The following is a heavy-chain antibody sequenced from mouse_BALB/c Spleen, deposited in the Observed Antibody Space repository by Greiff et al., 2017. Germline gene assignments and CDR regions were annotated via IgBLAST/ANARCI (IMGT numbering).Heavy chain of an antibody. Sequence: QVQLKESGAELAKPGASVKMSCKASGYTFTSYWMHWVKQRPGQGLEWIGYINPSTGYTEYNQKFKDKATLTADKSSSTAYMQLSSLTSEDSAVYYCARRGGNPVSWGQGTTLTVSA. CDR2: INPSTGYT. V-gene: IGHV1-7*01. CDR3: ARRGGNPVS. CDR1: GYTFTSYW. D-gene: IGHD2-1*01. J-gene: IGHJ2*01.